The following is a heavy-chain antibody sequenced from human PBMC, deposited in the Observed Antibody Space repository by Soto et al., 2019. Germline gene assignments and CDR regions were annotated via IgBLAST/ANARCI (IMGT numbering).Heavy chain of an antibody. V-gene: IGHV1-2*02. Sequence: ASVKVSCKASGYTFTSYDINWVRQATGQGLEWMGWMSPNSGATSYAQKFQGRVTMTRDTSISTAYMELSRLRSDDTAVYYCARADPVQYYYDSSGYWYYFDYWGQGTLVTVSS. CDR2: MSPNSGAT. J-gene: IGHJ4*02. CDR3: ARADPVQYYYDSSGYWYYFDY. CDR1: GYTFTSYD. D-gene: IGHD3-22*01.